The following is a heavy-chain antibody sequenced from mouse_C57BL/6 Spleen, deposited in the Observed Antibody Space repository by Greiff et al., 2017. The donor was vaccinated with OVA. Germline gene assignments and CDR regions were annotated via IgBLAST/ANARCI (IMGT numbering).Heavy chain of an antibody. D-gene: IGHD1-1*01. Sequence: QVQLQQSRPELVKPGASVKISCKASGYAFSSSWMNWVKQRPGKGLEWIGRIYPGDGDTNYNGKFKGKATLTADKSSSTAYMQLSSLTSEDSAVYFCARWDYYGSSYDYFDYWGQGTTLTVSS. J-gene: IGHJ2*01. CDR1: GYAFSSSW. CDR2: IYPGDGDT. V-gene: IGHV1-82*01. CDR3: ARWDYYGSSYDYFDY.